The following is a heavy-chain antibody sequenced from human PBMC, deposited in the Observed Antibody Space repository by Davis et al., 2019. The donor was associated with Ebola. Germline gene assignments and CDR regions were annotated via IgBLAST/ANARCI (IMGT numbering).Heavy chain of an antibody. V-gene: IGHV4-34*01. Sequence: GSLRLSCAVYGGSFSAYFWSWIRPSPGKGLAWIGKVSHGGVSDYNPSLMRRATRSVDTSKNQFSLNMNPVTAADTAVYYCARTMKPSISESRLGYTYFDHWSQGILVTVSS. CDR1: GGSFSAYF. J-gene: IGHJ5*02. CDR2: VSHGGVS. CDR3: ARTMKPSISESRLGYTYFDH. D-gene: IGHD1-1*01.